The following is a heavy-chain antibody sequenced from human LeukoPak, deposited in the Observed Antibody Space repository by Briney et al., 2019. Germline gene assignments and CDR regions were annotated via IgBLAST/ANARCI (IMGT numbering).Heavy chain of an antibody. J-gene: IGHJ4*02. CDR3: ARHPTISLFDY. CDR1: GGSISSSSYY. Sequence: PSETLSLTCTVSGGSISSSSYYWGWIRQPPGKGLEWIGEINHSGSTNYNPSLKSRVTISVDTSKNQFSLKLSSVTAADTAVYYCARHPTISLFDYWGQGTLVTVSS. V-gene: IGHV4-39*01. CDR2: INHSGST. D-gene: IGHD1-26*01.